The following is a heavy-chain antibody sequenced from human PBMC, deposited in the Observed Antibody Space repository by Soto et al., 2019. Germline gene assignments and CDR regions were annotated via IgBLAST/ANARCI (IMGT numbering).Heavy chain of an antibody. CDR2: IDWDDDK. J-gene: IGHJ6*02. V-gene: IGHV2-70*04. Sequence: SGPTMVNPTQTLTLACTFSGFSLSTSGMRVSWIRQPSGKALEWLARIDWDDDKFYSTSLKTRLTISKDTSKNQVVLTMTNMDPVDTATYYCARDRYNWNPSHYYGMDVWGQGTTVTVS. D-gene: IGHD1-20*01. CDR1: GFSLSTSGMR. CDR3: ARDRYNWNPSHYYGMDV.